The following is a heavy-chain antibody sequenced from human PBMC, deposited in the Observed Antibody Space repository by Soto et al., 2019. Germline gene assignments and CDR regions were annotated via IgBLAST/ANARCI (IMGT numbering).Heavy chain of an antibody. CDR3: AREPPPMDD. CDR1: GYTFTSYG. CDR2: ISAYNGNT. V-gene: IGHV1-18*01. Sequence: QVQLVQSGAEVKKPGASVKVSCKASGYTFTSYGISWVRQAPGQGLEWMGWISAYNGNTNYAQNLQGRVTMTTDTSTSRAYMALSTMITDDTAVYYCAREPPPMDDWGQGTTVTASS. J-gene: IGHJ6*02.